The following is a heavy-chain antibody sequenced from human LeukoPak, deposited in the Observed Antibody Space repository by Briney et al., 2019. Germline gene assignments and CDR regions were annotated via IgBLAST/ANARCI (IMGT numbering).Heavy chain of an antibody. CDR3: VRRQHGLEG. CDR2: IKPAGSEK. Sequence: GGSLRLSCAVTGLTFSDYWMSWVRRAPGKGLEWVATIKPAGSEKSYVDSVKGRFTISREHPKNSSSLQMNSLRAGETALYYGVRRQHGLEGWGQGTLVTVS. CDR1: GLTFSDYW. V-gene: IGHV3-7*01. J-gene: IGHJ4*02. D-gene: IGHD6-13*01.